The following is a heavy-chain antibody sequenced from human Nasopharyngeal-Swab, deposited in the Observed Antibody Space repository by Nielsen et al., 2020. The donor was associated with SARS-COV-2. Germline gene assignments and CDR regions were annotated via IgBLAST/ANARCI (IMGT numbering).Heavy chain of an antibody. J-gene: IGHJ4*02. Sequence: GESLKISCEVCGFSVSYNYMSWVRQAPGKGLEWVAVIYSRGETHYTDSVRGRFTISRYNSKNMVNLQLNSLRAEDTAVYYCARMDFIASRDYWGQGTLVTVSS. CDR1: GFSVSYNY. V-gene: IGHV3-53*01. CDR3: ARMDFIASRDY. CDR2: IYSRGET. D-gene: IGHD6-13*01.